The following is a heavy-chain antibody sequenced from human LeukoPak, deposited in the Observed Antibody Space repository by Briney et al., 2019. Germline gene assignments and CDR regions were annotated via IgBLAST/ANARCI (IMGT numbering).Heavy chain of an antibody. J-gene: IGHJ3*02. Sequence: SETLSLTCTVSGGSISSYYWSWIRQPAGKGLEWIGRIYTSGSTNYNPSLKSRVTMSVDTSKNQFSLKLSSVTAADTAVYYCARDPLTIFGVRAFDIWGQGTKVTVSS. CDR1: GGSISSYY. D-gene: IGHD3-3*01. CDR2: IYTSGST. V-gene: IGHV4-4*07. CDR3: ARDPLTIFGVRAFDI.